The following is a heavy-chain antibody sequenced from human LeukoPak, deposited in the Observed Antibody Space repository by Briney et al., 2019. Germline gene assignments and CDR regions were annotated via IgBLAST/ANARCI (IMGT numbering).Heavy chain of an antibody. CDR3: ARHHDRTVTMLIYDY. J-gene: IGHJ4*02. Sequence: SETLSLTCTVSGGSISSSTNYWGWIRQPPGKGLECIGSIYYSGSTYYNPSLKSRVTISVDTSKNQFSLRLNSVTAADTAVYYCARHHDRTVTMLIYDYWGQGTLVTVSS. V-gene: IGHV4-39*01. D-gene: IGHD4-17*01. CDR1: GGSISSSTNY. CDR2: IYYSGST.